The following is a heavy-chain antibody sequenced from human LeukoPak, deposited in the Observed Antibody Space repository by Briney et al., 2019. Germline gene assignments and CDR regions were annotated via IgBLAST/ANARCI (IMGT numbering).Heavy chain of an antibody. J-gene: IGHJ5*02. CDR3: ARGVRSRWFDP. CDR2: IYSGGST. CDR1: GFTVSSNY. V-gene: IGHV3-53*04. Sequence: GGSLRLSCAASGFTVSSNYMSWVRQAPGKGLGWASVIYSGGSTYYADSVKGRFTISRHNSKNTLYLQMNSLRAEDTAVYYCARGVRSRWFDPWGQGTLVTVSS. D-gene: IGHD3-3*01.